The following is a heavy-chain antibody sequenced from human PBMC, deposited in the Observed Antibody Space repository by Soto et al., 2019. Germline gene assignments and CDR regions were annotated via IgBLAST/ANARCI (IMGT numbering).Heavy chain of an antibody. Sequence: QLQLQESGSGLVKPSQTLSLTCAVSGGSISSGGYSWSWIRQPPGKGLEWIGYIYHSGSTYYNPSLKSRVTRSVDRSKTQFSLKLSSVTAAETAVYCCAAGGGLPRYYWGQGTLVTVSS. CDR2: IYHSGST. CDR3: AAGGGLPRYY. V-gene: IGHV4-30-2*01. D-gene: IGHD5-12*01. J-gene: IGHJ4*02. CDR1: GGSISSGGYS.